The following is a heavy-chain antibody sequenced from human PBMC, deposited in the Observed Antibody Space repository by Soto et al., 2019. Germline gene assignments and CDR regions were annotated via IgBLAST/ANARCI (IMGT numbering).Heavy chain of an antibody. Sequence: RNISCKGSGYNFTTFWIGWVRQMPGKGLEWMGIIYPGDSETKYSPDFEGQVTISADRSTNTAYLQWRSLRASDTAMYYCARLGFPGAIYFDSWGLGTLVTVSS. V-gene: IGHV5-51*01. CDR1: GYNFTTFW. J-gene: IGHJ4*02. CDR3: ARLGFPGAIYFDS. CDR2: IYPGDSET.